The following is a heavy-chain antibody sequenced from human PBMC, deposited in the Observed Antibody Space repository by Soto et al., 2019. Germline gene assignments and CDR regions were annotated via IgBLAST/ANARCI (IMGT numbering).Heavy chain of an antibody. J-gene: IGHJ6*03. V-gene: IGHV4-4*02. CDR3: ATTRGFGDLYYYYYMDV. CDR2: IYHSGST. CDR1: SGSISSSNW. D-gene: IGHD3-10*01. Sequence: QVQLQESGPGLVKPSGTLSLTCAVSSGSISSSNWWSWVRQPPGKGLEWIGEIYHSGSTNYNPSLRSRVTISVEKSNNQFTLKLSAATAADTAVYYCATTRGFGDLYYYYYMDVWGKGTTVTVSS.